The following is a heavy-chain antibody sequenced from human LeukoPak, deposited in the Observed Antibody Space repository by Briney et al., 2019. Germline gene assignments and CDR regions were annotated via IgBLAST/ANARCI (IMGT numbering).Heavy chain of an antibody. D-gene: IGHD2-8*01. V-gene: IGHV4-59*01. J-gene: IGHJ6*02. CDR2: IFYSGST. CDR3: ARDPGVWPYYYGMDV. CDR1: GGSISSYY. Sequence: SETLSLTCTVSGGSISSYYWSWIRQPPGKGLEWIGYIFYSGSTNYNPSLKSRVTISVDTSKNQFSLKLSSVTAADTAVYYCARDPGVWPYYYGMDVWGQGTTVTVSS.